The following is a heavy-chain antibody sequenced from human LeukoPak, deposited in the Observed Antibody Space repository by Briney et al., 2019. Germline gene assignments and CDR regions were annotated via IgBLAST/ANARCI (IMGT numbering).Heavy chain of an antibody. CDR2: ISGSGGST. V-gene: IGHV3-23*01. J-gene: IGHJ4*02. CDR1: GFTFNSYA. D-gene: IGHD6-19*01. CDR3: AKDWGQWLVPFFDY. Sequence: GGSLRLSCAASGFTFNSYAMSWVRQAPGKGLEWVSAISGSGGSTYYADSVKGRVTISRDNSKNTLYLQMNSLRAEDTAVHYCAKDWGQWLVPFFDYWGQGTLVTVSS.